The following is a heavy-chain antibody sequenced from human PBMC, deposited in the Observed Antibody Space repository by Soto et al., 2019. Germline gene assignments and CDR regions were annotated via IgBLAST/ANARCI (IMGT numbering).Heavy chain of an antibody. Sequence: GGSLRLSCAASGFTFSSYAMSWVRQAPGKGLEWVSAISGSGGSTYYADSVKGRFTISRDNSKNTLYLQMNSLRAEDTAVYYCAKEDYDILTGFPTPFDYWGQGTLVTVSS. CDR1: GFTFSSYA. V-gene: IGHV3-23*01. CDR2: ISGSGGST. J-gene: IGHJ4*02. CDR3: AKEDYDILTGFPTPFDY. D-gene: IGHD3-9*01.